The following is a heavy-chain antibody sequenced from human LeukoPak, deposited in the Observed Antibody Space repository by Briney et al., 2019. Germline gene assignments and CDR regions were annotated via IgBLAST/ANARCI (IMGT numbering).Heavy chain of an antibody. D-gene: IGHD4-11*01. V-gene: IGHV1-2*02. CDR1: GYIFTGYY. Sequence: ASVRVSCKASGYIFTGYYIHWVRQAPGQGLEWMGWINPNGGGTEYARQFQGRVTMTRDTSISTAFLHLTSLTSDDTAVYYCARSHDYTNYVAPRGQGTLVTVSS. J-gene: IGHJ5*02. CDR2: INPNGGGT. CDR3: ARSHDYTNYVAP.